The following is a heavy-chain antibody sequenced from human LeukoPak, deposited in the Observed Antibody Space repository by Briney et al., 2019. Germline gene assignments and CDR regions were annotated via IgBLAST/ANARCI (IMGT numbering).Heavy chain of an antibody. Sequence: GGSLRLSCAASGFTFSSYSMNWVRQAPGKGLEWVSSISSSSSYIYYADSVKGRFTISRDNAKSSLYLQMNSLRAEDTAVYYCARDGWFGELKGEYWGQGTLVTVSS. CDR1: GFTFSSYS. J-gene: IGHJ4*02. CDR2: ISSSSSYI. V-gene: IGHV3-21*04. CDR3: ARDGWFGELKGEY. D-gene: IGHD3-10*01.